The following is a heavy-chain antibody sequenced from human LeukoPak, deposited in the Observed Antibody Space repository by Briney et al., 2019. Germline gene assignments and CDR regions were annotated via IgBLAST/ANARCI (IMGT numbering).Heavy chain of an antibody. V-gene: IGHV4-39*07. CDR1: GVSISSSSYY. D-gene: IGHD6-13*01. J-gene: IGHJ6*03. CDR2: IYYSGIT. CDR3: ARGRVSSSSWSSTYYYYFYMDV. Sequence: SETLSLTCTVSGVSISSSSYYWGWIRQPPGQGLEWIVSIYYSGITYYNPSLKRRVTISVDTSKNQFSLKLSSVTAADTAVYYCARGRVSSSSWSSTYYYYFYMDVWGRGTTVTVSS.